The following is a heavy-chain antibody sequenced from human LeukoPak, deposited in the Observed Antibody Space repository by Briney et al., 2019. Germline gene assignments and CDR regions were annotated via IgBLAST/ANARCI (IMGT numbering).Heavy chain of an antibody. J-gene: IGHJ3*01. CDR1: GFTFSTSA. V-gene: IGHV3-48*04. Sequence: GGSLRLSCAASGFTFSTSAMNWVRQVPGKELQWISYIGSSSLIIYYAESVKGRFTISRDNARNSVSLQMSSLRAEDTAVYYCARGISAVVPRAFDLWGLGTMVTVSS. D-gene: IGHD2-15*01. CDR2: IGSSSLII. CDR3: ARGISAVVPRAFDL.